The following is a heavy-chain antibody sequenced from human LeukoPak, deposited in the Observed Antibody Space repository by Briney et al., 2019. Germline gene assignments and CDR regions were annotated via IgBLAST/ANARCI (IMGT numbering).Heavy chain of an antibody. CDR2: IGAYNGNT. D-gene: IGHD4-17*01. J-gene: IGHJ4*02. V-gene: IGHV1-18*01. CDR1: GYTFTNYG. CDR3: ARGYGDYVGGFDY. Sequence: ASVKVSCKSSGYTFTNYGITWVRQAPGQGLEWMGWIGAYNGNTNYAQRLQDRVTMTRDTSTNTAHLELRSLGPDDTAVYYCARGYGDYVGGFDYWGQGTLVTVSS.